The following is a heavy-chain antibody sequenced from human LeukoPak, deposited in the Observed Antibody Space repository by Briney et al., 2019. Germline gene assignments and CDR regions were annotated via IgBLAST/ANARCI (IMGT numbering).Heavy chain of an antibody. CDR3: ARGLAAAYDAFDI. D-gene: IGHD6-13*01. J-gene: IGHJ3*02. CDR2: INPNSGGT. CDR1: GYTFTGYY. Sequence: ASVKVSCKASGYTFTGYYMHWVRQAPGQGLEWMGWINPNSGGTNYAQKFQGRVTMTRDTSISTAYMEPSRLRSDDTAVYYCARGLAAAYDAFDIWGQGTMVTVSS. V-gene: IGHV1-2*02.